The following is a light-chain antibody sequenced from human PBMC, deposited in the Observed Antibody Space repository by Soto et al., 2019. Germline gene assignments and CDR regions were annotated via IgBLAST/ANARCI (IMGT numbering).Light chain of an antibody. CDR3: SSYTSTSTVI. J-gene: IGLJ2*01. CDR1: SSDIGAYNY. V-gene: IGLV2-14*01. CDR2: EVS. Sequence: QSALTQPASVSGSPGQSITISCTGTSSDIGAYNYVSWYQQHPGRAPKLMIYEVSHRPSGVSNRFSGSKSGNTASLTISGLQAEDEADYYCSSYTSTSTVIFGGRTQLTVL.